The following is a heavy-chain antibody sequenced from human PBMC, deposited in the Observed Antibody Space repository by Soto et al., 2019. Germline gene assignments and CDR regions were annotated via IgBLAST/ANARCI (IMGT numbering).Heavy chain of an antibody. CDR3: ARVSAVANRYYYYYYGMDV. V-gene: IGHV3-74*01. CDR2: INSDGSST. CDR1: GFTFSSYW. J-gene: IGHJ6*02. Sequence: EVQLVESGGGLVQPGGSPRLSCAASGFTFSSYWMHWVRQAPGKGLVWVSRINSDGSSTSYADSVKGRFTISRDNAKNTLYLQMNSLRAEDTAVYYCARVSAVANRYYYYYYGMDVWGQGTTVTVSS. D-gene: IGHD2-15*01.